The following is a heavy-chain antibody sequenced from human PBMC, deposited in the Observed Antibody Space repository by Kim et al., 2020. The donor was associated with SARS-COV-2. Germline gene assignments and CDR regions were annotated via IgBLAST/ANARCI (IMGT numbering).Heavy chain of an antibody. CDR3: ARDRYCSSTSCYLGYYYYYYGMDV. CDR2: ISYDGSNK. CDR1: GFTFSSYA. V-gene: IGHV3-30*04. D-gene: IGHD2-2*01. J-gene: IGHJ6*02. Sequence: GGSLRPSCAASGFTFSSYAMHWVHQAPGKGLEWVAVISYDGSNKYYVDSVKGRFTISRDNSKNTLYLQMNNLRAEDTAVYYCARDRYCSSTSCYLGYYYYYYGMDVWGQGTTVTVSS.